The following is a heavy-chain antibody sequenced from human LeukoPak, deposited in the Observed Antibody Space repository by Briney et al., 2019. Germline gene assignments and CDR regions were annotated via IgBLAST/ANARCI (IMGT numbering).Heavy chain of an antibody. CDR3: ARGGELSPNNWFDP. Sequence: SVKVSCKASGGTFSSYAISWVRQTPGQGLEWMGGIIPIFGTANYAQKFQGRVTITADKSTSTAYMELSSLRSEDTAVYYCARGGELSPNNWFDPWGQGTLVTVSS. V-gene: IGHV1-69*06. CDR2: IIPIFGTA. D-gene: IGHD3-16*02. J-gene: IGHJ5*02. CDR1: GGTFSSYA.